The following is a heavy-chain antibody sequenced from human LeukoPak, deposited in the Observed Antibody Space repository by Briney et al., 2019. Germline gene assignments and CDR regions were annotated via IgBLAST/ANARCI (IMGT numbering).Heavy chain of an antibody. V-gene: IGHV4-34*01. CDR2: INHSGST. CDR3: ARGTGYYYYYMDV. D-gene: IGHD4-17*01. Sequence: SETLSLTCAVYGRSFSGYYWSWIRQPPGKGLEWIGEINHSGSTNYNPSLKSRVTISVDTSKNQFSLKLSSVTAADTAVYYCARGTGYYYYYMDVWGKGTTVTVSS. CDR1: GRSFSGYY. J-gene: IGHJ6*03.